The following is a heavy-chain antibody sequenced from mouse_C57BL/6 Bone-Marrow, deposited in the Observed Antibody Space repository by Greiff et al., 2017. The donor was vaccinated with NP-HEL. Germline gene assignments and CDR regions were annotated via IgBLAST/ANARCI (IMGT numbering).Heavy chain of an antibody. CDR2: IHPSDSDT. J-gene: IGHJ3*01. D-gene: IGHD4-1*02. Sequence: QVQLKQSGAELVKPGASVKVSCKASGYTFTSYWMHWVKQRPGQGLEWIGRIHPSDSDTNYTQKFKGRATLTVDKSSSKAYMQLSSLTSEDSAVYYCATTGKGFAYWGQGTLVTVSA. CDR3: ATTGKGFAY. CDR1: GYTFTSYW. V-gene: IGHV1-74*01.